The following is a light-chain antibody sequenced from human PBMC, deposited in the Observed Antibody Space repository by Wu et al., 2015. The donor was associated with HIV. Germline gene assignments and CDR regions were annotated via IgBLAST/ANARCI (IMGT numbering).Light chain of an antibody. CDR2: GAS. CDR3: QQYNNWLRRT. CDR1: QSVSSSY. Sequence: EIVLTQSPGTLSLSPGDRATLSCRASQSVSSSYLVWYRQKRGQAPRLLIYGASNRATGIPDRFSGSGSGTEFTLTISSMQSEDFAIYYCQQYNNWLRRTFGQGTKVEIK. J-gene: IGKJ1*01. V-gene: IGKV3-20*01.